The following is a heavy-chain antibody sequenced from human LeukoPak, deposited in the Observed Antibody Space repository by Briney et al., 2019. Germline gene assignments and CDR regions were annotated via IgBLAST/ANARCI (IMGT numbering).Heavy chain of an antibody. Sequence: PSETLSPTCSVSGSSISSLYWSWIRQPPGKGLEWIGYIYYTGSTNYNPSLKSRVTIFVDTSKNQFSLRLSSVTAADTAVYYCARHRAYSSSSPFDYWGQGTLVTVSS. D-gene: IGHD6-6*01. CDR2: IYYTGST. J-gene: IGHJ4*02. CDR1: GSSISSLY. V-gene: IGHV4-59*08. CDR3: ARHRAYSSSSPFDY.